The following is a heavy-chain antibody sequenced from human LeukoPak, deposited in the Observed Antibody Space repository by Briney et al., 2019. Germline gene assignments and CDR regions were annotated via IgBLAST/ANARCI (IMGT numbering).Heavy chain of an antibody. CDR3: AKGDSIVPAAPFDY. J-gene: IGHJ4*02. CDR2: ISSSSSYI. Sequence: GGSLRLSCAASGFTFSSYSMNWVRQAPGKGLEWVSSISSSSSYIYYADSVKGRFTISRDNAKNSLYLQMNSLRAEDTAVYYCAKGDSIVPAAPFDYWGQGTLVTVSS. CDR1: GFTFSSYS. D-gene: IGHD2-2*01. V-gene: IGHV3-21*01.